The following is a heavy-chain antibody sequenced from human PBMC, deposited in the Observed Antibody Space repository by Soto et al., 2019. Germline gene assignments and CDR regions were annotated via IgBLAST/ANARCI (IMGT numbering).Heavy chain of an antibody. Sequence: GGSLRLSCEAFGFTFSTYTTNWVRQAPGKGLEWVSYISSSSSSIYYADSVKGRFTISRDNAKNSLYLQMNSLRDEDTAVYYCARDPLHFGVVINGMDVWGQGTTVTVSS. CDR3: ARDPLHFGVVINGMDV. CDR1: GFTFSTYT. V-gene: IGHV3-48*02. J-gene: IGHJ6*02. CDR2: ISSSSSSI. D-gene: IGHD3-3*01.